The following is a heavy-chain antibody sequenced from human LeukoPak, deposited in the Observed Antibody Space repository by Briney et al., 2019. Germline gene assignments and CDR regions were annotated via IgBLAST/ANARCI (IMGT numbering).Heavy chain of an antibody. Sequence: SETLSLTCAVSGGSISSSNWLSWVRQPPGEGLEWIGEIYHSGSTNYNPSLKSRVTISVDKSKNQFSLKLSSVTAADTAVYYCARVQLIVVVPAAMHRWFDPWGQGTLVTVSS. J-gene: IGHJ5*02. CDR2: IYHSGST. CDR1: GGSISSSNW. D-gene: IGHD2-2*01. V-gene: IGHV4-4*02. CDR3: ARVQLIVVVPAAMHRWFDP.